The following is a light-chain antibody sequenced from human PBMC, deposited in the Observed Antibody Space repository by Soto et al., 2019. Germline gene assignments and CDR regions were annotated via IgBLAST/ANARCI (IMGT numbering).Light chain of an antibody. J-gene: IGLJ1*01. CDR1: TSNIGNNF. CDR3: GAWDGSLKFSV. CDR2: DNN. Sequence: QSSLAQPPAVSAATSQRVGIACSGGTSNIGNNFVSWYQQLPGTAPKLLIYDNNKRPSGTPDRFSGSKSGTSATLGISGLQTGDEADYYCGAWDGSLKFSVFGTGTKVTVL. V-gene: IGLV1-51*01.